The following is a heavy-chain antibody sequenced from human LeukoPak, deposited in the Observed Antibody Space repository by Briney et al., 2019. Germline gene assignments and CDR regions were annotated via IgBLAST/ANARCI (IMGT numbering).Heavy chain of an antibody. CDR1: GGSISSYY. CDR2: IHYSGST. V-gene: IGHV4-59*12. Sequence: SETLSLTCTVSGGSISSYYWSWIRHPPGKGLEWIGYIHYSGSTKYNPSLKSRVPTSVDKSKNQFSLKLSSVTAADTAVYYCARVLGVGATTWYAFDIWGQGTMVTVSS. J-gene: IGHJ3*02. CDR3: ARVLGVGATTWYAFDI. D-gene: IGHD1-26*01.